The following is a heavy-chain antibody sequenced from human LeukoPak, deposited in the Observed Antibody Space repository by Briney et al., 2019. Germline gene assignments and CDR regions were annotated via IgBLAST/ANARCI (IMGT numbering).Heavy chain of an antibody. V-gene: IGHV3-33*01. CDR1: GFSFSTYG. Sequence: GRSLRLSCAASGFSFSTYGMHWVRQAPRKGLEWVAVIWHDGSNKYYADSVKGRFTISRDNSKNTVDLQMNSLRAEDTAVYYCARGVGGFDHWGQGTLVTVSS. J-gene: IGHJ4*02. CDR2: IWHDGSNK. CDR3: ARGVGGFDH. D-gene: IGHD4-23*01.